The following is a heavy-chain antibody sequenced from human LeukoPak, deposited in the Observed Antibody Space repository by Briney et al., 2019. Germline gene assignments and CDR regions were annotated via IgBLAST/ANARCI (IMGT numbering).Heavy chain of an antibody. D-gene: IGHD2-15*01. Sequence: SETLSLTCAVYGGSFSGYYWSWIRQPPGKGLEWIGVINHSGSTNYNPSLKSRVTISVDTSKNQFSLKLSSVTAADTAVYYCARGRTAGYCSGGSCLVFDPWGQGTLVTVSS. CDR2: INHSGST. V-gene: IGHV4-34*01. CDR1: GGSFSGYY. CDR3: ARGRTAGYCSGGSCLVFDP. J-gene: IGHJ5*02.